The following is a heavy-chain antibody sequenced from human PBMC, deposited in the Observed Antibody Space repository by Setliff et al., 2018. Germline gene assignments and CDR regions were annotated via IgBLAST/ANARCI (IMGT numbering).Heavy chain of an antibody. D-gene: IGHD1-1*01. CDR1: GFSFSNYW. V-gene: IGHV3-74*01. J-gene: IGHJ4*02. CDR2: INSDGSST. CDR3: ARDGHNVYYFDY. Sequence: PGGALRLSCAASGFSFSNYWMHWVRQAPGKGLVWVSRINSDGSSTNYADSVKGQFTVSRDDVKNTLYLQMNSLRAEDTAVYYCARDGHNVYYFDYWGLGTLVTVSS.